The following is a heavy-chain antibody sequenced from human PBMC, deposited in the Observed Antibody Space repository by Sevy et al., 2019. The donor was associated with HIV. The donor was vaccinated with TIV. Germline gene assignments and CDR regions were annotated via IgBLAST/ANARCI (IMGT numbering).Heavy chain of an antibody. V-gene: IGHV3-7*01. CDR1: GFNFDTFW. Sequence: GGSLRLSCAASGFNFDTFWMGWVRQAPGRGLEWVASIDPRGKERDHLDSQKGRFTISRDNAKNSLYLEMHSLKAEDTALYYFVRVLWDVLVVPAATPSPWLDSWGQGTLVTVSS. D-gene: IGHD3-16*02. J-gene: IGHJ5*01. CDR3: VRVLWDVLVVPAATPSPWLDS. CDR2: IDPRGKER.